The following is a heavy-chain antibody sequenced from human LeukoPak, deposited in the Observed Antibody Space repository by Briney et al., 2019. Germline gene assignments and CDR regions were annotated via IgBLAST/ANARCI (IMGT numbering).Heavy chain of an antibody. D-gene: IGHD3-22*01. CDR1: GGTFSSYA. J-gene: IGHJ4*02. Sequence: SVKVSCKASGGTFSSYAISWVRQAPGQGLEWMGGIIPIFGTANYAQKFQGRVTITADESTSTAYMELSSLRSEGTAVYYCARVRYYYDSSGYYSTMYYFDYWGQGTLVTVSS. V-gene: IGHV1-69*13. CDR3: ARVRYYYDSSGYYSTMYYFDY. CDR2: IIPIFGTA.